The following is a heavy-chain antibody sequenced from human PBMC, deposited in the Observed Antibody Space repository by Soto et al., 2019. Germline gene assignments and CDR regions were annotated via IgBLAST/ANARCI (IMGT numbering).Heavy chain of an antibody. CDR1: GYTFTDYY. Sequence: QEQLVQSGAEVKKPGASVRVSCKASGYTFTDYYIHWVRQAPGQGLEWMGWVNPHSSATKFAQKFQGSVTLTSDTSISTAYMELSRLKSDDAAVYYCARPPNPWEPYAFHIWGHGTLVTVSS. V-gene: IGHV1-2*04. CDR2: VNPHSSAT. D-gene: IGHD1-26*01. J-gene: IGHJ3*02. CDR3: ARPPNPWEPYAFHI.